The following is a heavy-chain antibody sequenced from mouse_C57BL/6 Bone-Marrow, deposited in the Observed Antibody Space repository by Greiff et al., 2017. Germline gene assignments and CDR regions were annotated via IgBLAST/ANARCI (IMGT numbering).Heavy chain of an antibody. D-gene: IGHD1-1*01. CDR3: SRQVTTVLSTKYFDV. V-gene: IGHV5-9*01. Sequence: EVMLVESGGGLVKPGGSLKLSCAASGFTFSSYTMSWVRQTPEQRLQWVAAISGGGGNTYYPDSVKGRFTISIDNEKNCLYLQMSSLRSESTALYFCSRQVTTVLSTKYFDVWGTGTTVTVSS. J-gene: IGHJ1*03. CDR1: GFTFSSYT. CDR2: ISGGGGNT.